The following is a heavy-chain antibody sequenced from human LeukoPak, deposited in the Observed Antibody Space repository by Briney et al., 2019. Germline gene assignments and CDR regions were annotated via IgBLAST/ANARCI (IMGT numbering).Heavy chain of an antibody. CDR2: ISGSGGST. V-gene: IGHV3-23*01. Sequence: GGSLRLSCAASGFTFSSYAMSWVRQAPGKGLEWVSAISGSGGSTYYADSVKGRFTISRDNSKNTLYLQMNSLRAEDTAVYYCAKSRKNYDFWSGYYDYWGQGTLVTVSS. J-gene: IGHJ4*02. CDR1: GFTFSSYA. CDR3: AKSRKNYDFWSGYYDY. D-gene: IGHD3-3*01.